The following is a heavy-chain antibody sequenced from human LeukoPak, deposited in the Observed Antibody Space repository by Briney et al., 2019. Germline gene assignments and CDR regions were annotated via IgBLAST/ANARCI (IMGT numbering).Heavy chain of an antibody. CDR1: GFTFSSYS. CDR2: ISSSSSYI. CDR3: ARGGDYGDYVWVNAFDI. J-gene: IGHJ3*02. D-gene: IGHD4-17*01. V-gene: IGHV3-21*01. Sequence: GGSLRLSCAASGFTFSSYSMNWVRQAPGKGLEWVSSISSSSSYIYYADSVKDRFTISRDNAKNSLYLQMNSLGAEDTAVYYCARGGDYGDYVWVNAFDIWGQGTMVTVSS.